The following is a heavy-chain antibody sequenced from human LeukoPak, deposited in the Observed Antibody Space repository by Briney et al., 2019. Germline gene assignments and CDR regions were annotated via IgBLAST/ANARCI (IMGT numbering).Heavy chain of an antibody. J-gene: IGHJ6*04. V-gene: IGHV3-30*18. CDR2: IPYDGSNK. CDR1: GFTFSSYG. Sequence: GGSLRLSCAASGFTFSSYGMHWVRQAPGKGLEWVAVIPYDGSNKYYADSVKGRFTISRDNSKNTLYLQMNSLRAEDTAVYYCAKDLKGVRGVYYYYGMDVWGKGTTVTVSS. D-gene: IGHD3-10*01. CDR3: AKDLKGVRGVYYYYGMDV.